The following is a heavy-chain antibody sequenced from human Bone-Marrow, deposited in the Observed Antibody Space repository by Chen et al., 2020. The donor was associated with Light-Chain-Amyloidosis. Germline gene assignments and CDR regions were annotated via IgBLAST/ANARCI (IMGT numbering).Heavy chain of an antibody. CDR2: ISGSSNYI. J-gene: IGHJ2*01. Sequence: QVQLVESGGGLVKPGGSLRLSCAASAFTFGDYYMSWIRQAPGMGLEWVSYISGSSNYIYYADSVKGRFTISRDNAKNSVYLQMNSLRADDTAVYYCARIEVVPNWYFDLWGRGALVTVSS. CDR3: ARIEVVPNWYFDL. V-gene: IGHV3-11*01. D-gene: IGHD2-15*01. CDR1: AFTFGDYY.